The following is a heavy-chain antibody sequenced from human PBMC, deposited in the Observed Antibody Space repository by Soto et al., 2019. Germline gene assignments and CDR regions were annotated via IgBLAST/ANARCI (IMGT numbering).Heavy chain of an antibody. CDR1: GGSISSSSYY. CDR3: ARPLGYYDFWSGPVAGMDV. Sequence: QLQLQESGPGLVKPSETLSLTCTVSGGSISSSSYYWGWIRQPPGKGLEWIGSIYYSGSTYYNPSLKSRVTISVDTSKNQFSLKLSSVTAADTAVYYCARPLGYYDFWSGPVAGMDVWGQGTTVTVSS. V-gene: IGHV4-39*01. D-gene: IGHD3-3*01. CDR2: IYYSGST. J-gene: IGHJ6*02.